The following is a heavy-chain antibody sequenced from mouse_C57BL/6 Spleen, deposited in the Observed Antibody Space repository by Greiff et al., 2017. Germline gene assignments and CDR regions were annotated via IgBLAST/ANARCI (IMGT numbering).Heavy chain of an antibody. CDR1: DSEVFPIAY. J-gene: IGHJ1*03. D-gene: IGHD4-1*01. CDR2: ILPSIGRT. V-gene: IGHV15-2*01. Sequence: QVQLKQSGSELRSPGSSVKLSCKDFDSEVFPIAYMSWVRQKPGHGFEWIGGILPSIGRTIYGEKFEDKATLDADTLSNTAYLELNSLTSEDSAIYCCARAGTGWYFDVWGTGTTVTVSS. CDR3: ARAGTGWYFDV.